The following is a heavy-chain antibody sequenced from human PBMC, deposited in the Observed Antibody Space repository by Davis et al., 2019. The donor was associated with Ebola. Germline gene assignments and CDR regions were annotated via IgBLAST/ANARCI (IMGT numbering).Heavy chain of an antibody. CDR1: GGSISSYY. CDR3: ARGTVTKGWFDP. D-gene: IGHD4-17*01. V-gene: IGHV4-59*01. CDR2: IYYSGST. J-gene: IGHJ5*02. Sequence: PSETLSLTCTVSGGSISSYYWSWIRQPPGKGLEWIGYIYYSGSTNYNPSLKSRVTISVDTSKNQFSLKLSSVTAADTAVYYCARGTVTKGWFDPWGQGTLVTVSS.